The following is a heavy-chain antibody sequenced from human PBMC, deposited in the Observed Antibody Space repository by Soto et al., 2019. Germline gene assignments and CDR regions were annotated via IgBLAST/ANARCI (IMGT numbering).Heavy chain of an antibody. CDR2: ISAYNGNT. CDR1: GYTFTSYG. Sequence: GASVKVSCKASGYTFTSYGISWVRQAPGQGLEWMGWISAYNGNTNYAQKLQGRVTMTTDTSTSTAYMELRSLRSDDTAVYYCVRHEGSLVWGYDWRWWFDPWSQGTLVTVSS. J-gene: IGHJ5*02. V-gene: IGHV1-18*01. CDR3: VRHEGSLVWGYDWRWWFDP. D-gene: IGHD5-12*01.